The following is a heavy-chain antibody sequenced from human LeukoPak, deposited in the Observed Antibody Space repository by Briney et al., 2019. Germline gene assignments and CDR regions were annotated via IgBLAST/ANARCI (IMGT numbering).Heavy chain of an antibody. CDR2: ISWNSGSI. CDR3: AKDMDDSSGYAFEP. Sequence: GGSLRLSCAASGFTFDDYAMHWVRQAPGKGLEWVSGISWNSGSIGYADSVKGRFTISRDNAKNSLYLQMNSLRAEDTALYYCAKDMDDSSGYAFEPWGQGTLVTVSS. J-gene: IGHJ5*02. D-gene: IGHD3-22*01. CDR1: GFTFDDYA. V-gene: IGHV3-9*01.